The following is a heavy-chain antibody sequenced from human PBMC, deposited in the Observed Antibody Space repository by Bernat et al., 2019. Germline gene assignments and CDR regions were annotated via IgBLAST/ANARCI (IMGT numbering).Heavy chain of an antibody. J-gene: IGHJ6*02. Sequence: QVQLVQSGGGVVQPGRSLRLSCAASGFTFSRYAMHWVRQAPGTGLVWVAVISYDGSNKYYADSVKGRFTISRDNSKNTLYLQMNSLRAEDTAVYCCGGGGGGRRRQVAYGMDVWGQGTTVTVSS. CDR3: GGGGGGRRRQVAYGMDV. V-gene: IGHV3-30*01. CDR1: GFTFSRYA. D-gene: IGHD3-16*01. CDR2: ISYDGSNK.